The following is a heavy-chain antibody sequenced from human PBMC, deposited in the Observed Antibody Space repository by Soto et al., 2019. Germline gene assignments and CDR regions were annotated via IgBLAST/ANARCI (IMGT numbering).Heavy chain of an antibody. CDR2: IYWNDEE. V-gene: IGHV2-5*01. Sequence: QITLKESGPTLVKPTQPLTLTCTFSGVSLTTDGVGVDWIRQPPGKALEWLGLIYWNDEERYRSSLQSRLTITTDTSRNQVVLTMTNMDPVDTATYYWAHRTTVTYGINWGQGTLVTVTS. D-gene: IGHD4-4*01. CDR3: AHRTTVTYGIN. CDR1: GVSLTTDGVG. J-gene: IGHJ4*02.